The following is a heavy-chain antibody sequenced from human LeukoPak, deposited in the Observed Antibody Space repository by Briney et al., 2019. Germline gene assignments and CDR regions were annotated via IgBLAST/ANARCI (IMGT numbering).Heavy chain of an antibody. CDR2: IYYSGST. CDR3: ARAWSLSDAFDI. J-gene: IGHJ3*02. V-gene: IGHV4-59*01. D-gene: IGHD1-26*01. CDR1: GGSISSYY. Sequence: PSETLSLTCTVSGGSISSYYWSWIRQPPGKGLEWIGYIYYSGSTNYNPSLKSRVTISVDTSKNQFSLKLSSVTAADTAVYYCARAWSLSDAFDIWGQGTMVTVSS.